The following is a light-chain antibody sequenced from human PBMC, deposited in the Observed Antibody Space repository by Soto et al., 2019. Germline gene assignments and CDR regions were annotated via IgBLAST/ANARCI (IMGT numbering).Light chain of an antibody. V-gene: IGKV1-5*03. J-gene: IGKJ1*01. CDR2: KAS. CDR1: QSISSW. Sequence: DIQMTQSPSTLSASVGDRVTITCRAIQSISSWLAWYQQKPGKAPKLLIYKASSLESGVPSRFSGSGSGTEFTLTISRPQPDDFPTYYCQQYNSYFRTFGQGTKVEIK. CDR3: QQYNSYFRT.